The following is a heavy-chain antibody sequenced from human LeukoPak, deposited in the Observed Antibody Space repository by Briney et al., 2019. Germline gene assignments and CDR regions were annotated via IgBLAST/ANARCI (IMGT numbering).Heavy chain of an antibody. Sequence: GESLKISCKGSGYSFTSYWIGWVRQMPGKGLEWMGIIYPGDSDTRYSPSFQGQVTISADKSISTAYLQWSSLKASDTAMYYCASYCSSTSCYGRMAFDIWGQGTMVTVSS. D-gene: IGHD2-2*01. V-gene: IGHV5-51*01. J-gene: IGHJ3*02. CDR1: GYSFTSYW. CDR3: ASYCSSTSCYGRMAFDI. CDR2: IYPGDSDT.